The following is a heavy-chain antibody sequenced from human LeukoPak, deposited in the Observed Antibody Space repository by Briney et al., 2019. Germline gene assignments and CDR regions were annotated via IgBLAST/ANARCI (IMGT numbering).Heavy chain of an antibody. CDR2: ISGSGGST. V-gene: IGHV3-23*01. D-gene: IGHD3-10*01. J-gene: IGHJ3*02. Sequence: GGSLRLSCAASGFTFSSYAMSWVRQAPGKGLEWVSAISGSGGSTYYADSVKGRFTISRDNSKNMLYLQMNSLRAEDTAVYYCAKGTGVRGALGAFDIWGQGTMVTVSS. CDR3: AKGTGVRGALGAFDI. CDR1: GFTFSSYA.